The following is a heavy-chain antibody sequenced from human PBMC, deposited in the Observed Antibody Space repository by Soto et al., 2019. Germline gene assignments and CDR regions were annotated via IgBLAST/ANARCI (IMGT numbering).Heavy chain of an antibody. CDR3: APHLWFGELYY. Sequence: EVQLLESGGGLVQPGGSLRLSCAASGFTFSSYAMSWVRQAPGKGLEWVSAISGSGGSTYYADSVKGRFTISNDNSKNTLYLQMNSLRAEDTAVYYCAPHLWFGELYYWGQGTLVTVSS. CDR2: ISGSGGST. V-gene: IGHV3-23*01. D-gene: IGHD3-10*01. CDR1: GFTFSSYA. J-gene: IGHJ4*02.